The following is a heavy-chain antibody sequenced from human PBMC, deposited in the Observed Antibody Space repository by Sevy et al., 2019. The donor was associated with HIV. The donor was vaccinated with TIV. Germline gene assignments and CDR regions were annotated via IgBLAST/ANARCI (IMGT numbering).Heavy chain of an antibody. J-gene: IGHJ4*02. CDR1: GYTFTSYG. D-gene: IGHD3-22*01. CDR2: ISAYNGNT. CDR3: ARERVYYDSSGYYRRGPQYYFDY. V-gene: IGHV1-18*01. Sequence: ASVKVSCKASGYTFTSYGISWVRQAPGQGLEWMGWISAYNGNTNYAQKLQGRVTMTTDTSTSTAYMELRSLRSDDTAVYYCARERVYYDSSGYYRRGPQYYFDYWGQGTLVTVSS.